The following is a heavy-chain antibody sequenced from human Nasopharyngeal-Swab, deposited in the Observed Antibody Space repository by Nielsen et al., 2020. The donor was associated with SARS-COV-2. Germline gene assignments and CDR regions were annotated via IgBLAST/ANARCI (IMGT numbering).Heavy chain of an antibody. CDR1: GGSFSGYY. V-gene: IGHV4-34*01. CDR2: INHSGGT. J-gene: IGHJ5*02. CDR3: ARLQITMIVVVITRGWFDP. D-gene: IGHD3-22*01. Sequence: SETLSLTCAVYGGSFSGYYWSWIRQPPGKGLEWIGEINHSGGTNYNPSLKSRVTISVDTSKNQFSLKLSSVTAADTAVYYCARLQITMIVVVITRGWFDPWGQGTLVTVSS.